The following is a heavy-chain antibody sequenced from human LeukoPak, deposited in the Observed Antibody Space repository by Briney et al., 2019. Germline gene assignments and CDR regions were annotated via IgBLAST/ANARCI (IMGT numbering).Heavy chain of an antibody. CDR3: ARHDGSGAQIAY. V-gene: IGHV5-10-1*01. CDR1: GYRFTSYW. CDR2: IDPSDSYT. Sequence: GESLKISCQGSGYRFTSYWISWVRQMPGKGLEWMGRIDPSDSYTNYSPSFEGHVTISADKSINTAHLQWSSLQASDTAMYYCARHDGSGAQIAYWGQGTLVTDSS. D-gene: IGHD6-25*01. J-gene: IGHJ4*02.